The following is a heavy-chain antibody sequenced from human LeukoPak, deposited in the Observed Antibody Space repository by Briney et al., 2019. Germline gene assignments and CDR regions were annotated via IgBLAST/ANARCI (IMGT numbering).Heavy chain of an antibody. Sequence: GRSLRLSCAASGFTFSSYAMSWVRQAQGNGLEWVSAISGSAGSTYYADSVKGRFTISRDNSKNTLYLQMTSMRAEDTAVYYCAKDDGWFGELSSDAFDIWGQGTMVTVSS. V-gene: IGHV3-23*01. J-gene: IGHJ3*02. D-gene: IGHD3-10*01. CDR2: ISGSAGST. CDR1: GFTFSSYA. CDR3: AKDDGWFGELSSDAFDI.